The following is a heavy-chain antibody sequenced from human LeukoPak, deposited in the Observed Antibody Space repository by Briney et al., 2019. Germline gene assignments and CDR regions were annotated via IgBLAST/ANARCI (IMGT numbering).Heavy chain of an antibody. CDR1: GFTFSSYA. D-gene: IGHD1-7*01. J-gene: IGHJ4*02. V-gene: IGHV3-23*01. CDR2: ISGPGDST. Sequence: PGGPLRLSCAASGFTFSSYAMSWVRQAPGKGLEWVSAISGPGDSTYYADSVKGRFTISRDNSKNTLYLQMNSLRAEDTAVYYCAKAGGGDRRYGELFFRGQGTLVTVSS. CDR3: AKAGGGDRRYGELFF.